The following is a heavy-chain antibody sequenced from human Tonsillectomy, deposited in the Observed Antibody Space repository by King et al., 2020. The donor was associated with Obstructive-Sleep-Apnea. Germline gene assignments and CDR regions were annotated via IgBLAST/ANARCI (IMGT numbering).Heavy chain of an antibody. CDR2: IWSDGTKK. J-gene: IGHJ4*02. Sequence: VQLVESGGGVVQPGRSLRLSCAASGFTFSNYAMHWVRQAPGKGLEWVAIIWSDGTKKFYEDSVKGRFTMSRDNSKNTLYLQMNSLRAEDTAVYYCAREGRDGYNQLGGDYFDYGGQGTLVTVSS. V-gene: IGHV3-33*01. D-gene: IGHD5-24*01. CDR3: AREGRDGYNQLGGDYFDY. CDR1: GFTFSNYA.